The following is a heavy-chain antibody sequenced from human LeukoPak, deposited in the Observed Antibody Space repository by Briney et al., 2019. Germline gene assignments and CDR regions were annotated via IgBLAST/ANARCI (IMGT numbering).Heavy chain of an antibody. V-gene: IGHV4-4*07. CDR1: GGSINNFY. J-gene: IGHJ6*03. D-gene: IGHD2-15*01. CDR3: GRDALVGYFSYYYMDV. Sequence: PSETLSLTCTVSGGSINNFYWSWIRQPAGKGLEWIGRIYTSGSTNYNPSLKSRVTISIDTSKNQFSLKLSSVTAADTAVYYCGRDALVGYFSYYYMDVWGKGTTVTVSS. CDR2: IYTSGST.